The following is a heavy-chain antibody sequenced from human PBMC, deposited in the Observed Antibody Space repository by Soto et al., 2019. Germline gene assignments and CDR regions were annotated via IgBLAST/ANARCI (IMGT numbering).Heavy chain of an antibody. CDR1: GYTFTGYY. D-gene: IGHD6-19*01. CDR3: ARRGSGWYSSYFDY. CDR2: INPNSGGT. J-gene: IGHJ4*02. Sequence: ASVKVSCKASGYTFTGYYMHWVRQAPGQGLEWMGWINPNSGGTNYAQKFQGRVTMTRDTSISTAYMELSRLRSGDTAVYYCARRGSGWYSSYFDYWGQGTLVTVSS. V-gene: IGHV1-2*02.